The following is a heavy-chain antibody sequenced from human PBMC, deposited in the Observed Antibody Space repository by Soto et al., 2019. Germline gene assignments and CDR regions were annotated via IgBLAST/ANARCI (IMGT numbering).Heavy chain of an antibody. CDR2: IFSNDEK. Sequence: QVTLKESGPVLVKPTETLTLTCTVSGFSLSNARMGVSWIRQPPGKALEWLAHIFSNDEKSYSTSLKSRLTIPTHASQSQVVLTLTNMNPVDTATYYCARRTKDPLYYGGNEPDALDIWGQGTMVTVSS. D-gene: IGHD4-17*01. J-gene: IGHJ3*02. CDR1: GFSLSNARMG. CDR3: ARRTKDPLYYGGNEPDALDI. V-gene: IGHV2-26*01.